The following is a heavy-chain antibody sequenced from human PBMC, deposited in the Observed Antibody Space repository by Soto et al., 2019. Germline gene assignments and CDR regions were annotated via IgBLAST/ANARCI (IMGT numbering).Heavy chain of an antibody. J-gene: IGHJ5*01. Sequence: SETLSLTCAVSGGSISTYYWSWIRQPPGKGLEWLGYIFYTGSTDYNPSLRGRVTISLDTSKNQFSLKLTSVTPADTDVYYCARLNRGTYDSWGQGAPVTVSS. V-gene: IGHV4-59*01. CDR3: ARLNRGTYDS. CDR1: GGSISTYY. CDR2: IFYTGST.